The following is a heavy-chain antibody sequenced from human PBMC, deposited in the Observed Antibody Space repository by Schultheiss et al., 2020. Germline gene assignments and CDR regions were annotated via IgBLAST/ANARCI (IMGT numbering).Heavy chain of an antibody. CDR3: ARDGGSEYSSSSSYFQH. D-gene: IGHD6-6*01. Sequence: SETLSLTCTVSGGSISSGGYYWSWIRQHPGKGLEWIGYIYYSGSTYYNPSLKSRVTISVDKSKNQFSLKLSSVTAADTAVYYCARDGGSEYSSSSSYFQHWGQGTLATVSS. V-gene: IGHV4-31*03. CDR1: GGSISSGGYY. J-gene: IGHJ1*01. CDR2: IYYSGST.